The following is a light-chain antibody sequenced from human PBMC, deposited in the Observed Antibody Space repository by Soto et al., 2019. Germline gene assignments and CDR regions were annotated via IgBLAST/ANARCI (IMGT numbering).Light chain of an antibody. CDR1: GSDVGGYNY. CDR3: SSYTSSSTHFV. J-gene: IGLJ1*01. CDR2: EVS. V-gene: IGLV2-14*01. Sequence: QSVLTQPASVSASPGQASTISCTGTGSDVGGYNYVSWYQQHPGKAPKLMIYEVSNRPSGVSNRFSGSKSGNTASLTISGLQAEDEADYYCSSYTSSSTHFVFGTGTKVTVL.